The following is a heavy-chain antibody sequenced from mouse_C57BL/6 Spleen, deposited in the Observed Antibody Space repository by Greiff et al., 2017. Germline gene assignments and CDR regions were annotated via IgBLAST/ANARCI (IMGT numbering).Heavy chain of an antibody. CDR2: INPSNGGT. CDR3: ARGDYGNLYYYAMDY. Sequence: QVHVKQPGTELVKPGASVKLSCKASGYTFTSYWMHWVKQRPGQGLEWIGNINPSNGGTNYNEKFKSKATLTVDKSSSTAYMQLSSLTSEDSAVYYCARGDYGNLYYYAMDYWGQGTSVTVSS. CDR1: GYTFTSYW. V-gene: IGHV1-53*01. J-gene: IGHJ4*01. D-gene: IGHD2-1*01.